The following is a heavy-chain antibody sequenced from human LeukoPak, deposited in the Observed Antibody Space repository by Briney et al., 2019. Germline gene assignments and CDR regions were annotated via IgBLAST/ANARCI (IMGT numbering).Heavy chain of an antibody. J-gene: IGHJ4*02. CDR1: GFTFSSYG. CDR3: AREGTAMVTSFDY. Sequence: PGGSLRLSCAASGFTFSSYGMHWVRQAPGKGLEWVAVIWYDGSNKYYADSVKGRFTISRDNSKNTLYLQMNSLRAEDTAVYYCAREGTAMVTSFDYWGQGTLVTVSS. D-gene: IGHD5-18*01. V-gene: IGHV3-33*01. CDR2: IWYDGSNK.